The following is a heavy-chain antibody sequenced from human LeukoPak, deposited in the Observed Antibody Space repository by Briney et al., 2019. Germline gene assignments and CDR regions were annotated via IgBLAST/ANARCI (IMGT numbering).Heavy chain of an antibody. V-gene: IGHV1-2*02. CDR1: GYSFTAYY. Sequence: ASVKVSCKASGYSFTAYYMHWVRQAPGQGLEWMGWINPNSGGTNYAQKFQGRVTMTRDTSISTAYMELSRLRSDDTAVYYCARGLISGDYYYYYMDVWGKGTTVTVSS. CDR2: INPNSGGT. D-gene: IGHD2-15*01. CDR3: ARGLISGDYYYYYMDV. J-gene: IGHJ6*03.